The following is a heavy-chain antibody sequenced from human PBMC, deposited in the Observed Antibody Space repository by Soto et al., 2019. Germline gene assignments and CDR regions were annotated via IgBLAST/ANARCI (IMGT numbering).Heavy chain of an antibody. Sequence: SETLSLTCAVSGYSISSGYYWGWIRQPPGKGLEWIGSIYHNGRTYYNPSLKSRVIISVDTSKNQFSLNLSSVTAADTAVYYCARVEGGSAGAGGVGYWGQGSLVTVSS. D-gene: IGHD2-8*02. J-gene: IGHJ4*02. V-gene: IGHV4-38-2*01. CDR1: GYSISSGYY. CDR3: ARVEGGSAGAGGVGY. CDR2: IYHNGRT.